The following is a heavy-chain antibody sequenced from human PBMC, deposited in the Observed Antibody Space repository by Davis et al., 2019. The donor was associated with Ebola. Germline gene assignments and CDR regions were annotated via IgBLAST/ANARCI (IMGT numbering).Heavy chain of an antibody. CDR3: ARGSSGWYDGGVDV. Sequence: ASVKVSCKASGYTFTGYYMHWVRQAPGQGLEWMGWINPNSGGTNYAQKFQGRVTMTRDTSISTAYLQWSSLKASDTAMYYCARGSSGWYDGGVDVWGQGTTVTVSS. V-gene: IGHV1-2*02. J-gene: IGHJ6*02. CDR1: GYTFTGYY. CDR2: INPNSGGT. D-gene: IGHD6-19*01.